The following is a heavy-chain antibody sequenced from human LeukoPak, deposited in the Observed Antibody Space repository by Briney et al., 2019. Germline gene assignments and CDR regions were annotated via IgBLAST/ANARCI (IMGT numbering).Heavy chain of an antibody. V-gene: IGHV1-18*01. Sequence: ASVKVSCKASGYTVTSYGISWVRQAPGQGLEWMGWISAYNGNTNYAQKLQGRVTMTTDTSTSTAYMELRSLRSDDTAVYYCARDGPYDSSGYYYFLSPHFDYWGQGALVTVSS. CDR1: GYTVTSYG. CDR3: ARDGPYDSSGYYYFLSPHFDY. D-gene: IGHD3-22*01. CDR2: ISAYNGNT. J-gene: IGHJ4*02.